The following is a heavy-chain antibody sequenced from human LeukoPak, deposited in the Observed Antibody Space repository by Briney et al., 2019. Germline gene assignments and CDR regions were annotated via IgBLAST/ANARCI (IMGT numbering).Heavy chain of an antibody. V-gene: IGHV4-61*01. D-gene: IGHD6-19*01. J-gene: IGHJ3*02. CDR3: ARGREYSSGWNGAFDI. Sequence: SETLSLTCTVPGGSLTSPTYYQWSWIRQPPGRGLEWIGYIYYSGSTNYNPSLKSRVTISVDTSKNQFSLNLSSVTAADTAVYYCARGREYSSGWNGAFDIWGQGTMVTVSS. CDR1: GGSLTSPTYY. CDR2: IYYSGST.